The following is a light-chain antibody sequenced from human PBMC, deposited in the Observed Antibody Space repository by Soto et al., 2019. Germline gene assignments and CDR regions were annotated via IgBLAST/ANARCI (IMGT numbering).Light chain of an antibody. Sequence: EIVMTQSPATLSVSPGERATLSCRASQSVSSNLAWYQQKPGQDPRLLIYGASTWATGIPARFSGSGSATEYTLTISSLQSEDFAVYYCQQYHNWPPWTFGRGTKVEIK. CDR1: QSVSSN. CDR2: GAS. J-gene: IGKJ1*01. CDR3: QQYHNWPPWT. V-gene: IGKV3-15*01.